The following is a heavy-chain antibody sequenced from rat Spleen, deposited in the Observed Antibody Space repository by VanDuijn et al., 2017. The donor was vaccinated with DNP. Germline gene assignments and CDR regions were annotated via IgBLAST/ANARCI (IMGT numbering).Heavy chain of an antibody. CDR3: ARRGSPYWYFDF. CDR2: ISYDGSST. V-gene: IGHV5-7*01. D-gene: IGHD1-3*01. Sequence: EVQLVESGGGLVQPGRSLKLSCAASGFTFSNCNMAWVRQAPKKGLEWVATISYDGSSTYYRDSVKGRFTISRDNAKSTLYLQMDSLRSEDTATYYCARRGSPYWYFDFWGPGTMVTVSS. J-gene: IGHJ1*01. CDR1: GFTFSNCN.